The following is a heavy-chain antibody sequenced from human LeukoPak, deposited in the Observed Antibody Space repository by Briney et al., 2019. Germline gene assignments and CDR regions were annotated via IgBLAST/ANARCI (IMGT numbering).Heavy chain of an antibody. J-gene: IGHJ4*02. CDR1: GFTFSNHA. CDR3: ARGKDVLSGYDYLLDH. D-gene: IGHD5-12*01. V-gene: IGHV3-30*11. Sequence: PGGSLRLSCAASGFTFSNHAMHWVRQAPGKGLEWVALFSYDGTTRRYADAPKGRFTISRDNARRTHYLQMDSLRIEDTAIYYCARGKDVLSGYDYLLDHWGQGNLVTVSS. CDR2: FSYDGTTR.